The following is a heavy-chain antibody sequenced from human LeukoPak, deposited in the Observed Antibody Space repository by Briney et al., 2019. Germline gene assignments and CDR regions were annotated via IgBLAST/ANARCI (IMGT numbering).Heavy chain of an antibody. D-gene: IGHD3-22*01. CDR2: IGGSGGST. V-gene: IGHV3-23*01. CDR3: AKDRYYDSSGYYGGVNWFDP. Sequence: GGSLRLSCAASGFTFSSYAMSWVRKAPGKGLEWVSAIGGSGGSTYYADSVKGRFTISRDNSKNTLYLQMNSLRAEDTAVYYCAKDRYYDSSGYYGGVNWFDPWGQGTLVTVSS. CDR1: GFTFSSYA. J-gene: IGHJ5*02.